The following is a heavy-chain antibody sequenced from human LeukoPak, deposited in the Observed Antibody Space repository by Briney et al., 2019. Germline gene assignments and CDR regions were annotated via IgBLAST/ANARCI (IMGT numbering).Heavy chain of an antibody. D-gene: IGHD6-13*01. CDR2: IMPLFGTA. J-gene: IGHJ4*02. V-gene: IGHV1-69*05. Sequence: SVKVSCKTSGGTFNNSAISWVRQAPGQGLEWLGGIMPLFGTAGYAQKFQGRVTITKDESTRTVYLELTSLTSDDTAVYYCARVQQLVHWGQGTLVTVSS. CDR3: ARVQQLVH. CDR1: GGTFNNSA.